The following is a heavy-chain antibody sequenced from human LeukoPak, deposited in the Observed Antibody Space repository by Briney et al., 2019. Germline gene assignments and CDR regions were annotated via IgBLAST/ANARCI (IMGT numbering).Heavy chain of an antibody. Sequence: GRSLRLSCAASGFTFDDCAMHWVRQAPGKGLEWVSGISWNSGSIGYADSVKGRFTISRDNAKNSLYLQMNSLRAEDTALYYCAKGNLSGWYSYYFDYWGQGTLVTVSS. D-gene: IGHD6-19*01. CDR2: ISWNSGSI. V-gene: IGHV3-9*01. CDR1: GFTFDDCA. J-gene: IGHJ4*02. CDR3: AKGNLSGWYSYYFDY.